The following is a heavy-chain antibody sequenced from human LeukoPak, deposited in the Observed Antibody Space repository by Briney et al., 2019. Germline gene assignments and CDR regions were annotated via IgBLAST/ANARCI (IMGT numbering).Heavy chain of an antibody. CDR3: ARVPGDQGYYDS. J-gene: IGHJ4*02. Sequence: GGSLRLSCAASGFTFSSHWMSWVRQAPGKGLEWVATIKRDGSEKYYVDSVKGRFTISRDNAKNSLYLQMNSLRAEDMAVYYCARVPGDQGYYDSWGQGTLVTVSS. CDR2: IKRDGSEK. V-gene: IGHV3-7*03. D-gene: IGHD2-21*01. CDR1: GFTFSSHW.